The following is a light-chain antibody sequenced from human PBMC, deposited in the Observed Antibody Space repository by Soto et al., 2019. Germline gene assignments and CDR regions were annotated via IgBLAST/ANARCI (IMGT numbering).Light chain of an antibody. CDR2: DVS. CDR1: SSDVCGYNY. Sequence: QSVLTQPASVSGSPGQSITISCTGTSSDVCGYNYVSWYQQHPGKAPKLMIYDVSNRPSGVSNRFSGSKSGNTASLTISGLQAEDEADYYCSSYTSSSTLCVFGGGTKVTVL. CDR3: SSYTSSSTLCV. V-gene: IGLV2-14*01. J-gene: IGLJ3*02.